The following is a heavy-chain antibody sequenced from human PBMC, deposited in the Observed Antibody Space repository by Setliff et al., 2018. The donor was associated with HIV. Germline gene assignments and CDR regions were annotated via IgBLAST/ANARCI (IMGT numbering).Heavy chain of an antibody. D-gene: IGHD6-19*01. Sequence: PSETLSPTCAVHGGSFSAYYWGWIRQAPGKGLEWIGSIYSRGSTYYNPSLKSRVTISVDTSKNQFSLKLISVTAADTAVYYCSRDSSLSGIAVAPTGLGYWGQGTLVTVSS. V-gene: IGHV4-34*11. CDR1: GGSFSAYY. CDR3: SRDSSLSGIAVAPTGLGY. J-gene: IGHJ4*02. CDR2: IYSRGST.